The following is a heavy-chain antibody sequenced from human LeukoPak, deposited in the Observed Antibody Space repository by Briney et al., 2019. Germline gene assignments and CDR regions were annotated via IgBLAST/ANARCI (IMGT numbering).Heavy chain of an antibody. CDR2: INHSGST. D-gene: IGHD3-10*01. CDR3: ARLRQPVGYGSGRGYPRYYYYYYYMDV. CDR1: GGSFSGYY. Sequence: SETLSLTCAVYGGSFSGYYWSWIRQPPGDGLDWIGEINHSGSTNSNPSLKSRVTISVDTSKNQFSLKLSSVTAADTAVYYCARLRQPVGYGSGRGYPRYYYYYYYMDVWGKGTTVTVSS. J-gene: IGHJ6*03. V-gene: IGHV4-34*01.